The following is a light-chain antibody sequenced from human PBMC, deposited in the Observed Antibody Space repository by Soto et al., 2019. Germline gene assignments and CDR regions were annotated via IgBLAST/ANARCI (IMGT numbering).Light chain of an antibody. CDR2: GAS. J-gene: IGKJ3*01. V-gene: IGKV3-15*01. CDR3: QQYNNWPPFT. Sequence: EIVMTQSPATLSVSPGERATLSCRASQSVRNNLAWYQQKPGQAPRLLIYGASTRATGIPVRFSGSGSGTEFTLTISSLQSEDSAVYYCQQYNNWPPFTFGPGTKVDFK. CDR1: QSVRNN.